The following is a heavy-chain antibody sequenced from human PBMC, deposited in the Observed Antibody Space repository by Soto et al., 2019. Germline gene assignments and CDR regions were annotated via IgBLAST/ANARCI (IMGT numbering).Heavy chain of an antibody. CDR1: GFTFSNHG. Sequence: QVQLVESGGDVVQPGRSLRLSCAVSGFTFSNHGMHWVRQAPGKGLEWVSYISYDGTNTYFADSVKGRFTISRDKSKNILYLLMNTLRVDDTAVYYCAKDLYGSDRYGRNPGDYWGQGTLVTVAS. CDR2: ISYDGTNT. CDR3: AKDLYGSDRYGRNPGDY. V-gene: IGHV3-30*18. J-gene: IGHJ4*02. D-gene: IGHD3-10*01.